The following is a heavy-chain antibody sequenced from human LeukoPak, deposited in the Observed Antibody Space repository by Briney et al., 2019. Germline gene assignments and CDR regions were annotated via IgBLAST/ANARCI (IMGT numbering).Heavy chain of an antibody. J-gene: IGHJ4*02. CDR1: GYTFTSYD. V-gene: IGHV1-8*01. CDR2: MNPNSGNT. Sequence: ASVKVSCKASGYTFTSYDINWVRQATGQGLEWMGWMNPNSGNTGYAQKFQGRVTMTRNTSISTAYMELSSLRSEDTAVYYCARGSFTTGTKNFDYWGQGTLVTVSS. D-gene: IGHD1-1*01. CDR3: ARGSFTTGTKNFDY.